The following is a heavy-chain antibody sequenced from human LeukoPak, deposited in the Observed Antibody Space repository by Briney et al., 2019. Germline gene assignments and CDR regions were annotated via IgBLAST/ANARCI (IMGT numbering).Heavy chain of an antibody. CDR3: ARVAGYCSGGSCYSAEFDY. D-gene: IGHD2-15*01. J-gene: IGHJ4*02. Sequence: SETLSLTCTDSGGSISSYYWSWIRQPPGKGLEWIGYIYYSGSTNYNPSLKSRVTVSVDTSKNQFSLKLSSVTAADTAVYYCARVAGYCSGGSCYSAEFDYWGQGTLVTVSS. V-gene: IGHV4-59*01. CDR2: IYYSGST. CDR1: GGSISSYY.